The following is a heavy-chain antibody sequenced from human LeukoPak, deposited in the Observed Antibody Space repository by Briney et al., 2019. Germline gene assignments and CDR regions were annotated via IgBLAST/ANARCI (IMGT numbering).Heavy chain of an antibody. V-gene: IGHV4-34*01. Sequence: SETLSLTCTVSGGSISGYYWSWIRQPPGKGLEWIGEINHSGSTNYNPSLKSRVTISVDTSKNQFSLKLSSVTAADTAVYYCARYASNFDLWGRGTLVTVSS. J-gene: IGHJ2*01. CDR1: GGSISGYY. CDR3: ARYASNFDL. CDR2: INHSGST.